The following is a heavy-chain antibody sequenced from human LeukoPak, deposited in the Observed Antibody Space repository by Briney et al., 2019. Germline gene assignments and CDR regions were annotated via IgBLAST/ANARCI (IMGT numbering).Heavy chain of an antibody. Sequence: PSETLSLTCTVSGGSISSYCWSCIRQPAGKGLEWIGRICTSRSTNYNPSLKSRVTMSVDTSKNQFSLKLSSVTAADTAVYYCAEGGQRLRVWGQGTMVTVSS. J-gene: IGHJ4*02. D-gene: IGHD6-25*01. CDR1: GGSISSYC. V-gene: IGHV4-4*07. CDR3: AEGGQRLRV. CDR2: ICTSRST.